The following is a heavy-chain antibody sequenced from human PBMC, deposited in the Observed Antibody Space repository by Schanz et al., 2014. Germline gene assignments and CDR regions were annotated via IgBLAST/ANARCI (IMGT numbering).Heavy chain of an antibody. CDR3: ARLGTVLSSYSGY. J-gene: IGHJ4*02. CDR1: GGSISSSNHY. V-gene: IGHV4-39*01. Sequence: QLQLQESGPGLVKPSETLSLTCTVSGGSISSSNHYWGWIRQPPGKGLEWIGSTMDYSGSTHYNPYYTRSVKSQVTISGNASKKQSTRKRPTGTAADTAVYYCARLGTVLSSYSGYWGQGTLVTVSS. D-gene: IGHD2-21*01. CDR2: MDYSGST.